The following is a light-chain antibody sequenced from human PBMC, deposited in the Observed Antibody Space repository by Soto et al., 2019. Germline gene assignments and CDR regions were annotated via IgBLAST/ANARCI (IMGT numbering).Light chain of an antibody. V-gene: IGKV3-11*01. CDR2: DAS. CDR3: QQRSNFIT. Sequence: EIVLTQSPATLSLSPGERATLSCRASQSVSSYLAWYQQKPGKAPRLLIYDASNTATGIPARLSGSGSGTGFTLPISSLEPEDFAVYYCQQRSNFITFGQGTRLEIK. J-gene: IGKJ5*01. CDR1: QSVSSY.